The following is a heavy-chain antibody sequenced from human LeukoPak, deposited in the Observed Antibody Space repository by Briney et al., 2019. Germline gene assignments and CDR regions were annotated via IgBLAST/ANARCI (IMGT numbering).Heavy chain of an antibody. CDR1: GYIFTTYY. J-gene: IGHJ5*02. Sequence: ASVKVSCKASGYIFTTYYIHWVRQAPGQGLEWMGWINPNSGGTNYAQKFQGRVTMTRDTSISTAYMELSRLRSDDTAVYYCARDTSYVNWFDPWGQGTLVTVSS. CDR2: INPNSGGT. D-gene: IGHD3-16*01. V-gene: IGHV1-2*02. CDR3: ARDTSYVNWFDP.